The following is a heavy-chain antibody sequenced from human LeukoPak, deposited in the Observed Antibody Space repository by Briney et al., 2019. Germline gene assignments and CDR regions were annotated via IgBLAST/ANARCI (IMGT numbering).Heavy chain of an antibody. D-gene: IGHD1-20*01. Sequence: SETLFLTCTVSGGSISNYFWSWIRQPPGKGLEWIGYISSSGSTNYNPSLKSRVTISVDTSKNQFSLKLSSVTAADTAVYYCARERGDNWNVGPWGQGTLVTVSS. CDR2: ISSSGST. CDR3: ARERGDNWNVGP. V-gene: IGHV4-59*01. J-gene: IGHJ5*02. CDR1: GGSISNYF.